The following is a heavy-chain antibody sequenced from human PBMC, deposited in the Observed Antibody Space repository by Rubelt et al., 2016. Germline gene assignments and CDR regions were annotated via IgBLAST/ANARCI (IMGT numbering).Heavy chain of an antibody. CDR2: IRQDGSEK. D-gene: IGHD6-6*01. J-gene: IGHJ6*02. V-gene: IGHV3-7*03. Sequence: EVQLVESGGGLVQPGGSLRLSCAVSGFTFSSYWMTWVRQAPGKGLEWVATIRQDGSEKYYVDSVKGRFTISRDNAKNSLYLQMDRLRAEDTALYYCAKDKSRGGVLAPRWDYYSGMDVWGQGTTVTVSS. CDR3: AKDKSRGGVLAPRWDYYSGMDV. CDR1: GFTFSSYW.